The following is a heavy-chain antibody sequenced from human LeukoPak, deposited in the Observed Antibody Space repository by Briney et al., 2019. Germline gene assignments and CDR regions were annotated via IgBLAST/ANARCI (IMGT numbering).Heavy chain of an antibody. Sequence: SETLSLTCTVSGGSISSYYWSWIRQPPGKGLEWIGYIYYSGSTNYNPSLKSRVTISVDTSKNQFSLKLSSVTAADTAVYYCARPGFEGIAVHWGQGTLVTVSS. D-gene: IGHD6-19*01. CDR2: IYYSGST. CDR3: ARPGFEGIAVH. V-gene: IGHV4-59*08. J-gene: IGHJ4*02. CDR1: GGSISSYY.